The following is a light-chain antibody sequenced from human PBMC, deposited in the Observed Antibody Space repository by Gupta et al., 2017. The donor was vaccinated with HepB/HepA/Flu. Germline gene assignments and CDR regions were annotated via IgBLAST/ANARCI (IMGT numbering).Light chain of an antibody. V-gene: IGLV1-47*01. Sequence: QSVLTQPPSASGTPGQRVTISCSGSSSNIGSNYVYWYQQLPGTAPKLLIYRNNQRPSGVPDRFSGSKSGTSASLAISGLRSEDEADYYCAAWEDSLSIYVVFGGGTKLTVL. CDR3: AAWEDSLSIYVV. CDR2: RNN. CDR1: SSNIGSNY. J-gene: IGLJ2*01.